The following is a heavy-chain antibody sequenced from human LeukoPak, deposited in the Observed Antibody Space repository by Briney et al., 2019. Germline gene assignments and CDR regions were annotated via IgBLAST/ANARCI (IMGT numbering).Heavy chain of an antibody. CDR2: IYHSGST. J-gene: IGHJ4*02. CDR1: GYSISSGYF. D-gene: IGHD5-24*01. V-gene: IGHV4-38-2*02. Sequence: ASETLSLTCTVSGYSISSGYFWGWIRQPPGKGLEWIGTIYHSGSTYYNPSLKSRVTISLDTSKNQFSLKLSSVTAADTAVYYCARERRDGYRRFDYWGQGALVTVSS. CDR3: ARERRDGYRRFDY.